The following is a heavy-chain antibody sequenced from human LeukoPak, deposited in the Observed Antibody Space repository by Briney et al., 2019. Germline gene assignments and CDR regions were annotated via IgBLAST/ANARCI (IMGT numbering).Heavy chain of an antibody. D-gene: IGHD6-19*01. CDR2: ISSSSSTT. J-gene: IGHJ4*02. Sequence: GGSLRLSCAASGFTVSSNFMSWVRQAPGKGLEWVSYISSSSSTTNYADSLKGRFTISRDNAKNSLYLQMNSLRDEDTAVYYCARGLPFYSSGWYFDYWGQGTLVTVSS. CDR1: GFTVSSNF. V-gene: IGHV3-48*02. CDR3: ARGLPFYSSGWYFDY.